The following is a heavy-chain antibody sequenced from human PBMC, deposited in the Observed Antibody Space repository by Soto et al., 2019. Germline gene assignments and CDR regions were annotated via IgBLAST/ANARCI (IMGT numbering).Heavy chain of an antibody. CDR3: AKETNLRCCYGLDY. J-gene: IGHJ4*02. CDR2: IGGGGDRT. CDR1: GFPISSYA. Sequence: EVQLLESGGGLVQPGGFLRLSCAASGFPISSYAMGWVRQAPGKGLEWVSTIGGGGDRTYYADSVRGRFTISRDNSKNTMSLQINSLRGDDTAVYYCAKETNLRCCYGLDYWGQGALVTVSS. D-gene: IGHD3-16*01. V-gene: IGHV3-23*01.